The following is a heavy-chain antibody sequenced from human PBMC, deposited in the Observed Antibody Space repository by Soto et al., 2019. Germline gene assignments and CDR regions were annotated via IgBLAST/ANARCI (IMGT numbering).Heavy chain of an antibody. V-gene: IGHV3-7*02. Sequence: EVQLVESGGGLVGRGGALSLPCAASGFTFIIYCMTWVRQAPGKGLGWLANIKQDGTEKHYVDSVKDRFTISRDNAKSSLHLQLNSLRADDTAVYYCAGGTGWFIVDWGQGTLVTVSS. CDR3: AGGTGWFIVD. CDR1: GFTFIIYC. D-gene: IGHD6-19*01. CDR2: IKQDGTEK. J-gene: IGHJ4*02.